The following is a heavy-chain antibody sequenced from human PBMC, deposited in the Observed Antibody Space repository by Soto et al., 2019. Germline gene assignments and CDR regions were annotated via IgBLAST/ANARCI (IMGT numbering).Heavy chain of an antibody. CDR1: GGSFSGYY. J-gene: IGHJ2*01. Sequence: QVQLQQWGAGPLRSLETLSLTCGVSGGSFSGYYWAWIRQSPGKGLEWIGEINDRGSINYNPSLKSLVSISVDTSKNHYSLNLRSVTAADTAVYYCARESHDILTGPPWVWYFDLWGRGTLVTVSS. D-gene: IGHD3-9*01. CDR3: ARESHDILTGPPWVWYFDL. V-gene: IGHV4-34*01. CDR2: INDRGSI.